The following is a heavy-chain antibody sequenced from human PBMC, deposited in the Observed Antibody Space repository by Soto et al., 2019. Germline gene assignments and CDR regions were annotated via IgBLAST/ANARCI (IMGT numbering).Heavy chain of an antibody. CDR3: ANRVITTFYFDY. J-gene: IGHJ4*02. D-gene: IGHD3-22*01. V-gene: IGHV4-39*01. Sequence: SETLSLTCTVSGGSISSSSYYWGWIRQPPGKGLEWIGSIYYSGSTYYNPSLKSRVTISVDTSKNQFPLKLSSVTAADTAVYYFANRVITTFYFDYWGQGTLVTVSS. CDR2: IYYSGST. CDR1: GGSISSSSYY.